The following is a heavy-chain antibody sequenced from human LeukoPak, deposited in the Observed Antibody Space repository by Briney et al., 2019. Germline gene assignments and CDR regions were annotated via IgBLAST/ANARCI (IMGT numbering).Heavy chain of an antibody. J-gene: IGHJ6*04. CDR1: GFTFSSYG. V-gene: IGHV3-33*01. CDR2: IWYDGSNK. Sequence: GGSLRLSCAASGFTFSSYGMHWVRQAPGKGLEWVAVIWYDGSNKYYADSVKGRFTISRDNSKNTLYLQMNSLRAEDTAVYYCARDPGINGMDVWDKGTTVTVSS. D-gene: IGHD3-10*01. CDR3: ARDPGINGMDV.